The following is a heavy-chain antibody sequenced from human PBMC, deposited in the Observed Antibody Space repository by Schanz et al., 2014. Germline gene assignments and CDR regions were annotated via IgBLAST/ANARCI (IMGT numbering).Heavy chain of an antibody. CDR1: GFTFSGFW. J-gene: IGHJ4*02. V-gene: IGHV3-23*04. CDR3: ARWFLIRGVILDS. CDR2: INTGGDST. Sequence: EVQLVQSGGGLVQPGGSLRLSCAASGFTFSGFWMTWVRQAPGKGLEWVSSINTGGDSTYYADSVKGRFTISRDNSRDTVYLQMNSLRADDTAMYYCARWFLIRGVILDSWGQGTLVTVSS. D-gene: IGHD3-10*01.